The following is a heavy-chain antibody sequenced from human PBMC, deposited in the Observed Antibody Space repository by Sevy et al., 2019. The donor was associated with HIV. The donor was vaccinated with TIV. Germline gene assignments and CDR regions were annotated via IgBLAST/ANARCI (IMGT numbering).Heavy chain of an antibody. CDR3: AGKRNLGEPSDP. CDR1: GYTFTTYG. CDR2: ISTYNGNT. J-gene: IGHJ5*02. Sequence: ASVKVSCKPSGYTFTTYGISWVRQAPGQGLEWMGWISTYNGNTNYAQKFQGRVTMTRDTSTRTAYMELGSLRSDDTAVYYCAGKRNLGEPSDPWGQGTLVTVSS. D-gene: IGHD3-16*01. V-gene: IGHV1-18*01.